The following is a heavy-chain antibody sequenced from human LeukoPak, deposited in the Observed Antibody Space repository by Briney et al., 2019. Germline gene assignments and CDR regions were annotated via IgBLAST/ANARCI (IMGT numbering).Heavy chain of an antibody. CDR2: ISSSSSYI. V-gene: IGHV3-21*01. CDR3: ARDLGYCTNGVCYAYHFDY. D-gene: IGHD2-8*01. CDR1: GFTFSSYS. Sequence: PGGSLRLSCAASGFTFSSYSMNWVRQAPGKGLGWVSSISSSSSYIYYADSVKGRFTISRDNAKNSLYLQMNSLRAEDTAVYYCARDLGYCTNGVCYAYHFDYWGQGTLVTVSS. J-gene: IGHJ4*02.